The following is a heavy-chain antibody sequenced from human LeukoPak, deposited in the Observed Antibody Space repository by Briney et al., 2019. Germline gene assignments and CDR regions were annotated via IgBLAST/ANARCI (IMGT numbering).Heavy chain of an antibody. CDR3: ARERDTAMVFSYYGMDV. V-gene: IGHV1-18*01. Sequence: ASVTLSCKASGYTFTSYGISWVRQAPGQGLELMGWISAYNGNTNYSHKLQGKVTMTTDTSTSTAYMELRSRRSDDTGVYYCARERDTAMVFSYYGMDVWGQGTTVTVSS. CDR1: GYTFTSYG. J-gene: IGHJ6*02. D-gene: IGHD5-18*01. CDR2: ISAYNGNT.